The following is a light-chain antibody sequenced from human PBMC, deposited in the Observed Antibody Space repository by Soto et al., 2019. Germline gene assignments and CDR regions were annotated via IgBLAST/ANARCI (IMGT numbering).Light chain of an antibody. J-gene: IGLJ1*01. CDR3: CSPAPESTYV. CDR2: EVS. CDR1: SSDVGVYNY. V-gene: IGLV2-8*01. Sequence: QSVLTQPPSASGSPGQSVTMSCTGTSSDVGVYNYVSWYQQHPGKAPKLMIYEVSKRPSGVPDRFSGYKSGNTAYLTVSGLQAEDEADYYCCSPAPESTYVFGTGTKV.